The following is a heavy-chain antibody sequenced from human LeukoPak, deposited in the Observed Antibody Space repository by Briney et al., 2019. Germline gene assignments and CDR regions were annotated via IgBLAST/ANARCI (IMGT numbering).Heavy chain of an antibody. CDR2: ISYDGSNK. CDR1: GFTFSSYG. J-gene: IGHJ4*02. V-gene: IGHV3-30*03. CDR3: ARGPYSSSWYGIDY. D-gene: IGHD6-13*01. Sequence: GGSLRLSCAASGFTFSSYGMHWVRQAPGKGLEWVAVISYDGSNKYYADSVKGRFTISRDNSKNTLYLQMNSLRAEDTAVYYCARGPYSSSWYGIDYWGQGTLVTVSS.